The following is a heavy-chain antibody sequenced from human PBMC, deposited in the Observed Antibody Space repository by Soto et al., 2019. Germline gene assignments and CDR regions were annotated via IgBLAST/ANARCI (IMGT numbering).Heavy chain of an antibody. D-gene: IGHD2-15*01. J-gene: IGHJ4*02. V-gene: IGHV4-4*02. CDR3: ARVGGCSGGSCYSGEDY. CDR1: GGSISSSNW. CDR2: IYHSGST. Sequence: QVQLQESGPGLVKPSGTLSLTCAVSGGSISSSNWWSWVRQPPGKGLEWIGEIYHSGSTNYNPSLKSRVTIAVDKSKNQFSLKLSSVTAADTAVYYCARVGGCSGGSCYSGEDYWGQGTLVTVSS.